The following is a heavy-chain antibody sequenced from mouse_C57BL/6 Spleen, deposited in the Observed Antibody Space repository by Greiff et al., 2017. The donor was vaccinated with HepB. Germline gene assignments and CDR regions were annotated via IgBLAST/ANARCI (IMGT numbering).Heavy chain of an antibody. CDR3: ATWYYFGY. CDR1: GYSITSGYY. V-gene: IGHV3-6*01. Sequence: DVQLQESGPGLVKPSQSLSLTCSVTGYSITSGYYWNWIRQSPGNKLEWMGYINYDGSNNYNPTLKNRISITRDTSKNQFVLKLNSVTTEDTATYYCATWYYFGYWGQGTTLTVSS. CDR2: INYDGSN. J-gene: IGHJ2*01.